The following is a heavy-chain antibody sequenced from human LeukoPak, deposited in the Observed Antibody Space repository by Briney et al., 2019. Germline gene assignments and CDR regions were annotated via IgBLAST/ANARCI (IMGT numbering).Heavy chain of an antibody. Sequence: SETLSLTCSVSGSSISNYYWSWIRQPPGKGLEWIGYAYYTGSTNYNPSLKSRVTISVDTSKNQFSLNLSSVTAADTAVYYCARGGYSGKDYNNWGQGTLVTVSS. J-gene: IGHJ4*02. CDR3: ARGGYSGKDYNN. V-gene: IGHV4-59*01. CDR2: AYYTGST. D-gene: IGHD5-12*01. CDR1: GSSISNYY.